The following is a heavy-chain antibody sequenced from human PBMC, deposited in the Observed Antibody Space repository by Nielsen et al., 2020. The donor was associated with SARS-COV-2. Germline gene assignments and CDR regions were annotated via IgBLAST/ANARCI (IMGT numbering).Heavy chain of an antibody. CDR2: IHQDGGET. V-gene: IGHV3-7*03. CDR3: ARNFYGSGSYPFDP. CDR1: GFTFSDYW. J-gene: IGHJ5*02. Sequence: GESLKISCAASGFTFSDYWMSWVRQAQGKGLEWVANIHQDGGETRYADSVKGRFTIPRDNAKNSLYLQMNSLRAEDTAMYYCARNFYGSGSYPFDPWGQGTLVTVSS. D-gene: IGHD3-10*01.